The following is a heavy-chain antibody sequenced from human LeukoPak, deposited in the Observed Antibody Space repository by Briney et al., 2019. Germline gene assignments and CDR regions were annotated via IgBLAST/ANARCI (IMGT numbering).Heavy chain of an antibody. Sequence: GGSLRLSCPASGFTFSSYAMSWVRQAPGKGPEWVSTISIDGGRTYYADSVEGRFTVSRDTSKNTLYLQMNSLRAEDTAVYYCARKGIGSSRYQNMDVWGKGTTVTVSS. D-gene: IGHD6-25*01. J-gene: IGHJ6*03. CDR2: ISIDGGRT. V-gene: IGHV3-23*01. CDR3: ARKGIGSSRYQNMDV. CDR1: GFTFSSYA.